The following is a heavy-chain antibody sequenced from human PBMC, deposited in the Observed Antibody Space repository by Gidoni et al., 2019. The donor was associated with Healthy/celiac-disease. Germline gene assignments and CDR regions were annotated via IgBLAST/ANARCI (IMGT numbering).Heavy chain of an antibody. V-gene: IGHV1-2*04. D-gene: IGHD3-22*01. CDR2: INPNSGGA. CDR1: GYTFTGYY. CDR3: ARTDSSGYYYFDY. J-gene: IGHJ4*02. Sequence: QVQLVQSGAEVKKPGASVKVSCKASGYTFTGYYMHWVRQAPGQGLEWMGWINPNSGGANYAQKFQGWVTMTRDTSISTAYMELSRLRSDDTAVYYCARTDSSGYYYFDYWGQGTLVTVSS.